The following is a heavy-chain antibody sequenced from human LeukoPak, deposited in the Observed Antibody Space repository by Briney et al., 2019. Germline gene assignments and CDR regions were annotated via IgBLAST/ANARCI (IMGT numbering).Heavy chain of an antibody. V-gene: IGHV3-74*01. CDR1: GFTFSSYW. D-gene: IGHD2-2*01. CDR2: IASDGSST. J-gene: IGHJ4*02. Sequence: GGSLRLSCAASGFTFSSYWMNWVRQAPGKGLVWVSRIASDGSSTTYADSVKGRFSISRDNAKNTLYLQMNSLRVEDTAVYYCAKGGYCSSTSCYYHFDYWGQGTLVTVSS. CDR3: AKGGYCSSTSCYYHFDY.